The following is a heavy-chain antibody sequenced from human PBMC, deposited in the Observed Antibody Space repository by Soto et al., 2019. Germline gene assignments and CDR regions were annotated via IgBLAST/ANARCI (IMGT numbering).Heavy chain of an antibody. D-gene: IGHD6-19*01. V-gene: IGHV4-30-4*01. CDR3: ARVGKQWLAYFDY. CDR2: IYYSGST. CDR1: GGSITSGDYY. J-gene: IGHJ4*02. Sequence: TSETLSLTCSVSGGSITSGDYYWSWIRQPPGKGLEWIGHIYYSGSTYYNPSLKSRVTISVDTSKKQFSLKLNSVTAADTAVYYCARVGKQWLAYFDYWGQGTLVTVSS.